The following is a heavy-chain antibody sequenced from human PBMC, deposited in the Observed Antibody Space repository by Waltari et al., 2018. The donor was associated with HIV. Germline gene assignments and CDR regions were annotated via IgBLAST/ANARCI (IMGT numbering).Heavy chain of an antibody. Sequence: QVQLVQSEPEVKKPGASVKVSCKTSGYSFIDYYLHWVRPARGPGLEWMGQINPKSGDTKYAQKFQGRVTMTRDTSISTAYMELSSLRSDDAAVYYCARESATTITPPAYDSCDLWGQGTMLTVSS. CDR2: INPKSGDT. V-gene: IGHV1-2*06. CDR1: GYSFIDYY. CDR3: ARESATTITPPAYDSCDL. J-gene: IGHJ3*01. D-gene: IGHD1-1*01.